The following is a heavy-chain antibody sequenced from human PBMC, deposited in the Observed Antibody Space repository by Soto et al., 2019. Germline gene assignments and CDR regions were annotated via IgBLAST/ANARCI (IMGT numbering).Heavy chain of an antibody. Sequence: EVQLVESGGGLVQPGGPLRLSCVASGIPVSSNYMTWVRQAPGKGLEWVSVFHSGGDTYYANSVKGRFTISRHDSTKTVFLQMNSLTAEDTAVYYCARDGPYYYASRMDVWGQGTTVTVSS. D-gene: IGHD3-10*01. CDR2: FHSGGDT. V-gene: IGHV3-53*04. J-gene: IGHJ6*02. CDR3: ARDGPYYYASRMDV. CDR1: GIPVSSNY.